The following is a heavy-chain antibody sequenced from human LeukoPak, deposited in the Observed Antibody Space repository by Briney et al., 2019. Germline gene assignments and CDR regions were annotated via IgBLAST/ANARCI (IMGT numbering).Heavy chain of an antibody. CDR1: GFTFSSYG. CDR3: ARDSGSAPDGY. V-gene: IGHV3-33*01. D-gene: IGHD3-10*01. Sequence: GRSLRLSCAASGFTFSSYGMHWVRQAPGKGLEWVAVIWYDESNKYYADSVKGRFTISRDNSKNTLYLQMNSLRAEDTAVYYCARDSGSAPDGYWGQGTLVTVSS. J-gene: IGHJ4*02. CDR2: IWYDESNK.